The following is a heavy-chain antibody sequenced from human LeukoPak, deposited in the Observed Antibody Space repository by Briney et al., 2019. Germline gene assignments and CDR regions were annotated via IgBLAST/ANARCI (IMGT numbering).Heavy chain of an antibody. CDR3: VRRSSYDTSGYQFDS. CDR2: IYYSGNT. CDR1: GGSISSYY. V-gene: IGHV4-59*08. D-gene: IGHD3-22*01. Sequence: PSETLSLTCTVSGGSISSYYWSWIRQPPGKGLEWIGYIYYSGNTNYHPSLKSRVTMSVDTSKNQFSLNLSSVTAADTAVYYCVRRSSYDTSGYQFDSWGQGTLVTVSS. J-gene: IGHJ4*02.